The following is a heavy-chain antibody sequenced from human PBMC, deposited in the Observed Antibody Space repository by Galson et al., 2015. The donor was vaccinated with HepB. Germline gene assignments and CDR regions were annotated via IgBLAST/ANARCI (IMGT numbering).Heavy chain of an antibody. J-gene: IGHJ3*02. V-gene: IGHV1-18*01. CDR2: ISAYNGNT. CDR3: ARDAPPNYYDSSGYNPGRDAFDI. D-gene: IGHD3-22*01. CDR1: GYTFTSYG. Sequence: CKASGYTFTSYGISWVRQAPGQGLEWMGWISAYNGNTNYAQKLQGRVTMTTDTSTSTAYMELRSLRSDDTAVYYCARDAPPNYYDSSGYNPGRDAFDIWGQGTMVTVSS.